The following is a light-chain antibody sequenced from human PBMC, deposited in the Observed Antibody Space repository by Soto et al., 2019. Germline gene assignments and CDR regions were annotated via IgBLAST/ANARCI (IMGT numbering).Light chain of an antibody. Sequence: EIVLTQSPGTLSLSPGERATLSCRASQSVSNDLAWYQQKPGQSPRLLIYGASSRATDIPDRFSGSGYGTDFTLTISRLEPEDFAVYYCQHYADSPHTFGQGTKLEIK. CDR1: QSVSND. J-gene: IGKJ2*01. V-gene: IGKV3-20*01. CDR2: GAS. CDR3: QHYADSPHT.